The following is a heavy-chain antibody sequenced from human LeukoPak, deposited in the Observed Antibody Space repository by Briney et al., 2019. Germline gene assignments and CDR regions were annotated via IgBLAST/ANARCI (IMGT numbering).Heavy chain of an antibody. CDR1: GYSISSGYY. J-gene: IGHJ6*03. CDR2: ISTSGSSI. V-gene: IGHV3-11*04. Sequence: LSLTCTVSGYSISSGYYWGWIRQPPGKGREWLSHISTSGSSIHYADSVKGRFTISRDNAKNSLYLQMNSLRVEDTAVYYCARDATTELGTVYMDVWGKGTTVTISS. D-gene: IGHD4-17*01. CDR3: ARDATTELGTVYMDV.